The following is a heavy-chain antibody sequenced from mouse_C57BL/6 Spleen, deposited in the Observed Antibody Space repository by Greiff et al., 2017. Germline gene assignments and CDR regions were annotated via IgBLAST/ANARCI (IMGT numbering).Heavy chain of an antibody. V-gene: IGHV1-80*01. CDR3: ARGITTVVARYFDV. Sequence: QVQLQQSGAELVKPGASVTISCKASGYAFSSYWMNWVKQRPGKGLEWIGQIYPGDGDTNYNGKFKGKATLTADKSSSTAYMQLSSLTSEDSAVYFCARGITTVVARYFDVWGTGTTVTVSS. CDR2: IYPGDGDT. CDR1: GYAFSSYW. D-gene: IGHD1-1*01. J-gene: IGHJ1*03.